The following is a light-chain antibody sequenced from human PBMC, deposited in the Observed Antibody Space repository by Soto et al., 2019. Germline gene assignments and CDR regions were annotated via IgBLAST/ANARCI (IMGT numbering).Light chain of an antibody. CDR3: QKYKSAPFT. Sequence: DIQMTQSPSSLSASIGDRVTITCRTSQDSGNDLAWFQQKPGKVPKLLISAASTLQSGVPSRFSVSGSGTDFTLTISNLQPEDASTYYCQKYKSAPFTFGPGTKVDIK. CDR2: AAS. CDR1: QDSGND. V-gene: IGKV1-27*01. J-gene: IGKJ3*01.